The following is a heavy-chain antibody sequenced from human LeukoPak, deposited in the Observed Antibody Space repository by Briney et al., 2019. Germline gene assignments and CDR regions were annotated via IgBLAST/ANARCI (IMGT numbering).Heavy chain of an antibody. D-gene: IGHD3-22*01. CDR3: ARDLYDSSGYWDY. V-gene: IGHV3-11*01. CDR1: GFTFSDYY. J-gene: IGHJ4*02. Sequence: GGSLRLSCAASGFTFSDYYMSWIRQAPGGGLEWVSYISSSGSTIYYADSVKGRFTISRDNAKNSLYLQMNSLRAEDTAVYYCARDLYDSSGYWDYWGQGTLVTVSS. CDR2: ISSSGSTI.